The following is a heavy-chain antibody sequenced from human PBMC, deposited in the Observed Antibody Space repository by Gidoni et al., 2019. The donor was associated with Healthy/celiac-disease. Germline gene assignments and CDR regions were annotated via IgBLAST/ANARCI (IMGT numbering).Heavy chain of an antibody. V-gene: IGHV3-30-3*01. J-gene: IGHJ3*02. Sequence: QVQLVESGGGVVQPGRSLRLSCAASGFTFSSYAMHWVRQAPGKGLELVAVISYDGSNKYYADSVKGRFTISRDNSKNTLYLQMNSLRAEDTAVYYCARPLVRYFDWSDAFDIWGQGTMVTVSS. D-gene: IGHD3-9*01. CDR1: GFTFSSYA. CDR3: ARPLVRYFDWSDAFDI. CDR2: ISYDGSNK.